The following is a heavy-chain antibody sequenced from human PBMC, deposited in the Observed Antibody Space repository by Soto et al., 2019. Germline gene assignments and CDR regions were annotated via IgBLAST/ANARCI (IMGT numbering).Heavy chain of an antibody. J-gene: IGHJ4*02. D-gene: IGHD2-15*01. CDR3: ARGLHDY. Sequence: GGSLRLSCAASGFTFISYWMSWVRQAPGKGLEWVANIKQDGSEKYYVDSVKGRFTISRDNAKNSLYLQMNSLRAEDTAVYYCARGLHDYWGQGTLVTVS. CDR1: GFTFISYW. CDR2: IKQDGSEK. V-gene: IGHV3-7*03.